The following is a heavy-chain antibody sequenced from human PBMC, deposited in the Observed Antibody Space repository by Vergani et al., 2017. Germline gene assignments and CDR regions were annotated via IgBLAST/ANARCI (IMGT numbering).Heavy chain of an antibody. CDR1: GGSISSSSYY. CDR2: IFYTGIT. V-gene: IGHV4-39*01. D-gene: IGHD2-15*01. J-gene: IGHJ6*02. Sequence: QLQLQESGPGLVKPSETLSLTCAVSGGSISSSSYYWGWIRQPPGKGLEWIGSIFYTGITYYNPSLKSRVTISVDTSKNQFSLNVNSVTAADTAVYYCARQGCSGGSCYSFYYYIMDVWGQGTTVTVSS. CDR3: ARQGCSGGSCYSFYYYIMDV.